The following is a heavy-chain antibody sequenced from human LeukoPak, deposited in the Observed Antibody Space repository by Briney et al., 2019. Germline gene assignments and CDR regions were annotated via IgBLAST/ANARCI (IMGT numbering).Heavy chain of an antibody. D-gene: IGHD6-13*01. CDR3: ARSSSWYSRGWFDP. J-gene: IGHJ5*02. V-gene: IGHV1-8*01. CDR1: GYTFTSYD. Sequence: ASVTVSCKASGYTFTSYDINWVRQATGQGLEWMGWMNPNSGSTGYAQKFQGRVTMTRNTSISTAYMELSSLRSEDTAVYYCARSSSWYSRGWFDPWGQGTLVTVSS. CDR2: MNPNSGST.